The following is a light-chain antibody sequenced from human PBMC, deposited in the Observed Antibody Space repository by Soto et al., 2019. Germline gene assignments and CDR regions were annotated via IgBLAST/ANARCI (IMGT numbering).Light chain of an antibody. J-gene: IGKJ2*01. V-gene: IGKV3-20*01. CDR2: AAS. CDR3: QQYGSSPRT. CDR1: QSVSSSY. Sequence: EIVLTQSPGTLSLSPGERATLSCRASQSVSSSYLAWYQQKPGQAPRLLIYAASSRATGIPDGFSGSGSGTDFPLTISRREPEDFAVYYCQQYGSSPRTFGQGTKVEIK.